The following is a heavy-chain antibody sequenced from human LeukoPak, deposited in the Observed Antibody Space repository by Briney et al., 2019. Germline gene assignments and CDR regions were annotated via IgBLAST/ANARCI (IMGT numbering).Heavy chain of an antibody. Sequence: GRSLRLSCAASGFTFSSYAMHWVRQAPGKGLEWVAVISYDGSNKYYADSVKGRFTISRDNSKNTLYLQMNSLRAEDTAVYYCARVSGMATIPNFDYWGQGTLVTVSS. J-gene: IGHJ4*02. V-gene: IGHV3-30-3*01. CDR3: ARVSGMATIPNFDY. CDR1: GFTFSSYA. CDR2: ISYDGSNK. D-gene: IGHD5-24*01.